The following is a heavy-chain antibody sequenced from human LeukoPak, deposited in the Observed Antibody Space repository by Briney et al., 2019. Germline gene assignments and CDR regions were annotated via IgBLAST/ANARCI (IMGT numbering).Heavy chain of an antibody. Sequence: SETLSLTCTVSGGSISSYYWSWIRQPAGKGLEWIGRIYTSGSTNYNPSLKSRVTMSVDTSKNQFSLKLSSVTAADTAVYYCARVFSTSRSKYNWFDPWGQGTLVTVSS. CDR3: ARVFSTSRSKYNWFDP. D-gene: IGHD2-2*01. CDR2: IYTSGST. V-gene: IGHV4-4*07. J-gene: IGHJ5*02. CDR1: GGSISSYY.